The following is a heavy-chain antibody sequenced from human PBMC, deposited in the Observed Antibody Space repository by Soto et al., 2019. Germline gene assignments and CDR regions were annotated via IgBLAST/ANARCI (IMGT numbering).Heavy chain of an antibody. CDR1: GLTVSSNY. CDR2: IYSGGST. V-gene: IGHV3-66*01. D-gene: IGHD2-15*01. J-gene: IGHJ6*03. CDR3: AARVDYYYMDV. Sequence: PGGSLRLSCAASGLTVSSNYMSWVRQAPGKGLEWVSVIYSGGSTYYADSVKGRFTISRDNSKNTLYLQMNSLRAEDTAVYYCAARVDYYYMDVWGKGTTVTVSS.